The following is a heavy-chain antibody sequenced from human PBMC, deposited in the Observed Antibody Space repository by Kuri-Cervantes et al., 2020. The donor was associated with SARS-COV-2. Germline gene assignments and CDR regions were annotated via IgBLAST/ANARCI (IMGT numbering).Heavy chain of an antibody. D-gene: IGHD3-10*01. J-gene: IGHJ6*02. CDR2: INHSGST. V-gene: IGHV4-34*01. Sequence: SQTLSLTCAVYGGSFSGYYWSWIRQPPGKGLEWIGEINHSGSTNYNPSLKSRVTISVDTSKNQFSLKLSSVTAADTAVYYCARGGIGLDYYGSGSYLSYYYGMDVWGQGTTVTVSS. CDR3: ARGGIGLDYYGSGSYLSYYYGMDV. CDR1: GGSFSGYY.